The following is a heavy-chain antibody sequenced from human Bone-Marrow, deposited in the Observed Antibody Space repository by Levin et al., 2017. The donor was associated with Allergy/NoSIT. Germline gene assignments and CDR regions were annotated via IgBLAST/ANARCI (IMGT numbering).Heavy chain of an antibody. CDR3: ARAAESGAFDI. CDR2: IYYSGST. Sequence: SETLSLTCTVSGGSISSYYWSWIRQPPGKGLEWIGYIYYSGSTNYNPSLKSRVTISVDTSKNQFSLKLSSVTAADTAVYYCARAAESGAFDIWGQGTMVTVSS. V-gene: IGHV4-59*01. CDR1: GGSISSYY. D-gene: IGHD3-10*01. J-gene: IGHJ3*02.